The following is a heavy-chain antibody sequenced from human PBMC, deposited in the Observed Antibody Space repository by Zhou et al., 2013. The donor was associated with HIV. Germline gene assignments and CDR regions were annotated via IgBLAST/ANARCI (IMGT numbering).Heavy chain of an antibody. CDR3: ARHRRYGDNSYAFDI. CDR1: GYTFTLYD. Sequence: QVRLVQSGDEVKKPGASVKVSCKTTGYTFTLYDVSWVRQAAGQGLEWMGWMTPESGNTGYAQKFQGRITITRDTSVSTTYMELTSLRSEDTAVYYCARHRRYGDNSYAFDIWGQGTMVTVSS. J-gene: IGHJ3*02. D-gene: IGHD2-21*01. V-gene: IGHV1-8*03. CDR2: MTPESGNT.